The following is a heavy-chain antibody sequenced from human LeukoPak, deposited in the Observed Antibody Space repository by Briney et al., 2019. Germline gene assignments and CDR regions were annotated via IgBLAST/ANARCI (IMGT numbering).Heavy chain of an antibody. Sequence: SVKVSCKASGGTFSSYAISWVRQAPGQGLEWMGRIIPILGTANYAQKFQGRVTITADKSTSTAYMELSSLRSEDTAVYYCARDLPMGPLYSSSSPDYWGQGTLVTVSS. CDR2: IIPILGTA. J-gene: IGHJ4*02. CDR1: GGTFSSYA. CDR3: ARDLPMGPLYSSSSPDY. V-gene: IGHV1-69*04. D-gene: IGHD6-6*01.